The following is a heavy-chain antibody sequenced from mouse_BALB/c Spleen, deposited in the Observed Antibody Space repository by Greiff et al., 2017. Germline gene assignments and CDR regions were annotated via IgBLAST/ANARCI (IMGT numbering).Heavy chain of an antibody. CDR3: NAGGIPYYAMDY. CDR2: IDPENGDT. V-gene: IGHV14-4*02. CDR1: GFNIKDYY. Sequence: VQLQQSGAELVRSGASVKLSCTASGFNIKDYYMHWVKQRPEQGLEWIGWIDPENGDTEYAPKFQGKATMTADTSSNTAYLQLSSLTSEDTAVYYCNAGGIPYYAMDYWGQGTSVTVSS. J-gene: IGHJ4*01.